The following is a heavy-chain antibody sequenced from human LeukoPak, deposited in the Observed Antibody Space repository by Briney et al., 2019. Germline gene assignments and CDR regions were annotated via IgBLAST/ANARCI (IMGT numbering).Heavy chain of an antibody. D-gene: IGHD2-2*01. V-gene: IGHV4-59*01. CDR3: ARGYCSSTICFQYFHH. CDR2: IYYSGST. J-gene: IGHJ1*01. CDR1: SDSISSSY. Sequence: SETLSLTCTVSSDSISSSYWSWLRQPPGKGLEWIGYIYYSGSTNYNPSLKSRVAISVDTSKNQFSLKLNSVTAADTAVYYCARGYCSSTICFQYFHHWGQGTLVTVSS.